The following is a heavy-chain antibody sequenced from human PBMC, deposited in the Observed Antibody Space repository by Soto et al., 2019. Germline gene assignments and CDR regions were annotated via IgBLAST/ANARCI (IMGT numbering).Heavy chain of an antibody. CDR3: ASSIVSGRTRIGY. V-gene: IGHV3-74*01. CDR1: GFTFSSFW. D-gene: IGHD3-16*01. CDR2: INSDGSST. J-gene: IGHJ4*02. Sequence: EVQLEESGGGLVQPGGSLRLSCAASGFTFSSFWMHWVRQAPGKGLVWVSRINSDGSSTSYADSVKGRFTISRDNAKNTLYLQMHSVRAEDTAVYYCASSIVSGRTRIGYWGQGTLVTVSS.